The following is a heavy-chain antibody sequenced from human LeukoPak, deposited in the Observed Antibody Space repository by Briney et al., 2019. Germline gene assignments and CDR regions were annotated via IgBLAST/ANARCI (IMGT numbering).Heavy chain of an antibody. CDR1: GFTVSSNY. J-gene: IGHJ4*02. CDR3: ARGASDYVLDY. CDR2: IYSGGST. Sequence: PGGSLRLSCAASGFTVSSNYMSWVRQAPGKGLEWVSVIYSGGSTYYADSVKGRFTISRDNSKNTLYLQMNSPRAEDTAVYYCARGASDYVLDYWGQGTLVTVSS. V-gene: IGHV3-53*01. D-gene: IGHD5-12*01.